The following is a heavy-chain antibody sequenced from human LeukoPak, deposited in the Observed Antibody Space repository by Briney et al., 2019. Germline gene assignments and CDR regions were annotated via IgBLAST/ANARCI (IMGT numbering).Heavy chain of an antibody. V-gene: IGHV4-59*01. CDR3: ARQSISGSSLSYFDY. Sequence: SETLSLTCTVSGGSISSYHWSWLRQPPGKGLEWIGNIYDSGSTNYNPSLKSRVTISVDTSKNQCSLKLSSVTAADTAVYYCARQSISGSSLSYFDYWGQGTLVNVSS. CDR2: IYDSGST. J-gene: IGHJ4*02. D-gene: IGHD3-22*01. CDR1: GGSISSYH.